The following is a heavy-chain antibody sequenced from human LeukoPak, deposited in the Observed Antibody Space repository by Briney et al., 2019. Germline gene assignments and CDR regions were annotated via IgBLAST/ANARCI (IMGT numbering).Heavy chain of an antibody. V-gene: IGHV3-23*01. Sequence: GGSLRLSCAASGFIFSSFGMSWVRQAPGKGLEWVSAISGSGGSTYYADSVKGRFTISRDNSKNTLYLQMNNLRAEDTAVYYCAKTRGSGPFDYWGQGTLVTVSS. CDR1: GFIFSSFG. D-gene: IGHD3-10*01. CDR2: ISGSGGST. CDR3: AKTRGSGPFDY. J-gene: IGHJ4*02.